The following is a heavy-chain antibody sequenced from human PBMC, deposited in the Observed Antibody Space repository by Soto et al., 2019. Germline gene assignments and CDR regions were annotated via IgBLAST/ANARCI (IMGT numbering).Heavy chain of an antibody. V-gene: IGHV1-46*01. CDR3: AIDVDTAVAPDQAAFDL. CDR1: GYTFTSYY. Sequence: ASVKVSCKASGYTFTSYYMHWVRQAPGQGLEWMGIMNPSGGSTSYAQKFQGRVTMTRDTSTSTVYMELSSLRSEDTAVYYVAIDVDTAVAPDQAAFDLWGQGTMVTVSS. D-gene: IGHD5-18*01. J-gene: IGHJ3*01. CDR2: MNPSGGST.